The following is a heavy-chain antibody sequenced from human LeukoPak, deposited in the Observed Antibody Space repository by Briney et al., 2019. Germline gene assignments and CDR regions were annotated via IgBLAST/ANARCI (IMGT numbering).Heavy chain of an antibody. CDR3: ARDRSGWYYFDY. J-gene: IGHJ4*02. CDR2: IYHSGST. V-gene: IGHV4-59*01. CDR1: GGSISTYY. Sequence: SETLSLTCTVSGGSISTYYWSWIRQPPGKGLEWIGYIYHSGSTNYNPSLKSRVTISVDTSQNQFYLKLSSVTAADTAVYYCARDRSGWYYFDYWGQGTLVTVSS. D-gene: IGHD6-19*01.